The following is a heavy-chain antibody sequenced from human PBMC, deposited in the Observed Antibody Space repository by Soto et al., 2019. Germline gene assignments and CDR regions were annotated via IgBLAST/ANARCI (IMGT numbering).Heavy chain of an antibody. Sequence: GGSLRLSCAASGFTFSSYAMSWVRQAPGKGLEWVSAISGSGGSTYYADSVKGRFTISRDNSKNTLYLQMNSLRAEDTAVYYCAKWGEGGYDNKVPYYYYGMEVWGQGTTVTVSS. V-gene: IGHV3-23*01. D-gene: IGHD5-12*01. CDR1: GFTFSSYA. CDR3: AKWGEGGYDNKVPYYYYGMEV. J-gene: IGHJ6*02. CDR2: ISGSGGST.